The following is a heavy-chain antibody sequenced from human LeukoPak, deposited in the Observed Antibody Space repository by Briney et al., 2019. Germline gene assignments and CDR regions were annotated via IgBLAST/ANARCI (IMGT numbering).Heavy chain of an antibody. CDR2: MNPNSGNT. Sequence: EASVKVSCKASGYTFTSYDINWVRQAPGQGLEWMGWMNPNSGNTGYAQKFQGRVTMTRNTSISTAYMELSSLRSEDTAVYYCARAGTLYYYYGMDVWGQGTTVTVSS. CDR3: ARAGTLYYYYGMDV. J-gene: IGHJ6*02. CDR1: GYTFTSYD. D-gene: IGHD6-13*01. V-gene: IGHV1-8*01.